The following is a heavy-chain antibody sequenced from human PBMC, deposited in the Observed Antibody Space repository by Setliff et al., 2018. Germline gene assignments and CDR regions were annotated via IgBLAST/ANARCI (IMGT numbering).Heavy chain of an antibody. J-gene: IGHJ4*02. CDR1: GGGGSFSNYY. CDR2: ISPVGST. CDR3: ARGRNIAARLLDS. D-gene: IGHD6-6*01. V-gene: IGHV4-34*01. Sequence: PSETLSLTCGVYGGGGSFSNYYWSWIRQPPGKGLEWIGEISPVGSTNYNPSLRSRVTMSIDTSKDQFSLKLISISAADTAVYFCARGRNIAARLLDSWGQGALVTVSS.